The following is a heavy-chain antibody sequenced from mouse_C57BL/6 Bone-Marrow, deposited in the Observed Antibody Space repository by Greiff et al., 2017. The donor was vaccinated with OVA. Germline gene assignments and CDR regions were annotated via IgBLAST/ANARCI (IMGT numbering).Heavy chain of an antibody. V-gene: IGHV5-2*03. CDR1: EFAFPSHD. CDR3: ARHAYNRSSPSVYIEG. Sequence: DVMLVESGGGLVQPGESLKLSCESYEFAFPSHDMSWVRQTPEKRLELVAAINSDGGSTYYPAIMERRFIISRDNTKQTLFLQMRSLRTEDTAMYNCARHAYNRSSPSVYIEGWGTGTTVTVSS. CDR2: INSDGGST. D-gene: IGHD1-1*01. J-gene: IGHJ1*03.